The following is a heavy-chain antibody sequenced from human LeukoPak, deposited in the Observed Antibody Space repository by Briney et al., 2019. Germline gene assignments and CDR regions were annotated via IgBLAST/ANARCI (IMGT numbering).Heavy chain of an antibody. D-gene: IGHD4-17*01. CDR3: AKDITVTLGGPAY. Sequence: GGSLRLSCAASGFTFSSYAMTWLRQAPGKGLEWVSTITSSGGSTYYADSVKGRFTISRDNSKNTLYLQMNSLRAEDTAVYYCAKDITVTLGGPAYWGQGTLVTVSS. CDR1: GFTFSSYA. J-gene: IGHJ4*02. V-gene: IGHV3-23*01. CDR2: ITSSGGST.